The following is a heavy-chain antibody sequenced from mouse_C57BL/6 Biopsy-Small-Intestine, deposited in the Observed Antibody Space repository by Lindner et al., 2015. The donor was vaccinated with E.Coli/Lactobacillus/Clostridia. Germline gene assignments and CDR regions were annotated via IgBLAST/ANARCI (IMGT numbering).Heavy chain of an antibody. J-gene: IGHJ2*01. CDR1: GYSFTGYY. V-gene: IGHV1-31*01. CDR3: AGSEGSSGFFDY. CDR2: IYPYNGVS. Sequence: VQLQESGPELVKPGASVKISCKASGYSFTGYYMHWVKQSHGNILDWIGFIYPYNGVSSYNQKFKGTATLTVDKPSNTAYMELRSLTSEDSAVYYCAGSEGSSGFFDYWGQGTTLTVSS. D-gene: IGHD3-2*02.